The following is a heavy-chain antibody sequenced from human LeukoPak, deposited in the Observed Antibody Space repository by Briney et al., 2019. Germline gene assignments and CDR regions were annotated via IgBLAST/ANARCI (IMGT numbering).Heavy chain of an antibody. V-gene: IGHV1-58*01. CDR1: GFTFTSSA. CDR3: AAVKYDFWSGQHHDAFDI. CDR2: IVVGSGNT. Sequence: SVKVSCTASGFTFTSSAVQWVRQARGQRLEWIGWIVVGSGNTNYAQKFQERVTITRDMSTSTAYMELSSLRSEDTAVYYCAAVKYDFWSGQHHDAFDIWGQGTMVTASS. J-gene: IGHJ3*02. D-gene: IGHD3-3*01.